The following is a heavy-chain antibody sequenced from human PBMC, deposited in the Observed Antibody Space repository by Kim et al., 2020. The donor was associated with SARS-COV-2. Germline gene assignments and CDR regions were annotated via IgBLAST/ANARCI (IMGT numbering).Heavy chain of an antibody. V-gene: IGHV1-69*13. D-gene: IGHD2-21*02. CDR3: ARSYGVVTAIPLGAFDI. Sequence: SVKVSCKASGGTFSSYAISWVRQAPGQGLEWMGGIIPIFGTANYAQKFQGRVTITADESTSTAYMELSSLRSEDTAVYYCARSYGVVTAIPLGAFDIWGQGTMVTVSS. CDR2: IIPIFGTA. J-gene: IGHJ3*02. CDR1: GGTFSSYA.